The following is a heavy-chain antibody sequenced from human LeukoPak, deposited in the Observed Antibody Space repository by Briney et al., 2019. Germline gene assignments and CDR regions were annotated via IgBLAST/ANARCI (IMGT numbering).Heavy chain of an antibody. Sequence: SVKVSCKASGGTFSSYAISWVRQAPGRGLEWMGGVIPIFGTANYAQKFQGRVTITADESTSTAYMELSSLRSEDTAVYYCARALSGGTARTSNYMDVWGKGTTVTVSS. CDR1: GGTFSSYA. D-gene: IGHD6-13*01. V-gene: IGHV1-69*13. J-gene: IGHJ6*03. CDR2: VIPIFGTA. CDR3: ARALSGGTARTSNYMDV.